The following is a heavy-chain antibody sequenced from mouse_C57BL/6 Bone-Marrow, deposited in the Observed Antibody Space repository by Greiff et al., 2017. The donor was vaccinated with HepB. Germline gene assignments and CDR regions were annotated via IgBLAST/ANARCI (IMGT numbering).Heavy chain of an antibody. D-gene: IGHD2-4*01. Sequence: VQLQQSGPGLVQPSQSLSITCTVSGFSLTSYGVHWVRQSPGKGLEWLGVIWSGGSTDYNAAFISRLSISKDNSKSQVFFKMNSLQADDTAIYYCASFYYDYAMDYWGQGTSVTVSS. CDR2: IWSGGST. CDR1: GFSLTSYG. CDR3: ASFYYDYAMDY. V-gene: IGHV2-2*01. J-gene: IGHJ4*01.